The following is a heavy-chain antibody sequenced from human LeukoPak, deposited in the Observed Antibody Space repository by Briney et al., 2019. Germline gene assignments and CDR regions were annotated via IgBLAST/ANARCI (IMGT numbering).Heavy chain of an antibody. V-gene: IGHV3-48*04. CDR3: ARDRASYYDFWSGYSSVDYFDY. J-gene: IGHJ4*02. CDR2: ISSSSSTI. D-gene: IGHD3-3*01. CDR1: GFTFSSYS. Sequence: GGSLRLSCAASGFTFSSYSMNWVRQAPGKGLEWVSYISSSSSTIYYADSVKGRFTTSRDNAKNSLYLQMNSPRAEDTAVYYCARDRASYYDFWSGYSSVDYFDYWGQGTLVTVSS.